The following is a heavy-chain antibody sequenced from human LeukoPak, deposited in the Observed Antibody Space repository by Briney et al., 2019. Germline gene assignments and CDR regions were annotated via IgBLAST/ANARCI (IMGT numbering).Heavy chain of an antibody. CDR2: IIPIFGTA. Sequence: GASVKVSCKASGGTFSSYAISWVRQAPGQGLEWMGGIIPIFGTANYAQKFQGRVTITADESTSTAYMELSSLRSEDTAVYYCARDRYSGYDTDAFDIWGQGTMVTVS. CDR1: GGTFSSYA. CDR3: ARDRYSGYDTDAFDI. J-gene: IGHJ3*02. D-gene: IGHD5-12*01. V-gene: IGHV1-69*13.